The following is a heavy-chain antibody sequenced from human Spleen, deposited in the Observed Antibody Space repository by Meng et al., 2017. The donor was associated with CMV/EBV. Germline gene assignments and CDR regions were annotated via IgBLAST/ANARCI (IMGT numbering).Heavy chain of an antibody. V-gene: IGHV4-4*07. J-gene: IGHJ4*02. CDR1: GGPISSYS. Sequence: VQLRESGPALVKPSETPSLPCTVSGGPISSYSWSWIRQPAGKGLEWIGRIYTSGSTNYNPSLKSRVTMSVDTSKNQFSLKLSSVTAADTAVYYCTYSSSWLTHPLFDYWGQGTLVTVSS. CDR2: IYTSGST. CDR3: TYSSSWLTHPLFDY. D-gene: IGHD6-13*01.